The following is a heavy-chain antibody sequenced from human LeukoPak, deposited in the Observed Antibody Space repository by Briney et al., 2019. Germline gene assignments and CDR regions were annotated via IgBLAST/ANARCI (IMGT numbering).Heavy chain of an antibody. CDR3: ARWGSSSENAFDI. V-gene: IGHV3-20*04. J-gene: IGHJ3*02. CDR1: GFTFDDYG. D-gene: IGHD6-6*01. CDR2: INWNGGST. Sequence: GGSLTLSCAASGFTFDDYGMSWVRQAPGKGLEWVSGINWNGGSTGYAGSVRGRFTISRDNAKNSLYLQMSSLRAEDTALYYCARWGSSSENAFDIWGQGTMVTVSS.